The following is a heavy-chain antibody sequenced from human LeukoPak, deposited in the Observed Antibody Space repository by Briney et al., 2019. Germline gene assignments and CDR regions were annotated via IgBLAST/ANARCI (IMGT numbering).Heavy chain of an antibody. J-gene: IGHJ6*02. CDR1: GFTFSSYA. Sequence: GGSLRLSCAASGFTFSSYAMSWVRQAPGKGLEWVSAISGSGGSTYYADSVKGRFTISRDNAKNTLFLQMNSLRTEVTAVYYCVRGIQSWFNGMDVWGQGTTVTVSS. CDR3: VRGIQSWFNGMDV. CDR2: ISGSGGST. D-gene: IGHD3-10*01. V-gene: IGHV3-23*01.